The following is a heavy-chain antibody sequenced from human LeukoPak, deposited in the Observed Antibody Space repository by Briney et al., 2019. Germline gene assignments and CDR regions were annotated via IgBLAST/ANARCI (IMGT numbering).Heavy chain of an antibody. V-gene: IGHV3-53*01. CDR1: GLAVSDNY. CDR2: IFPNGNT. J-gene: IGHJ4*02. Sequence: GGSLRLSCTLSGLAVSDNYLTWVRQAPGKGLERVSVIFPNGNTYSADFVEDRFSISRDKSTNTLFLDMSRVGTDDTAVYFCARANPVYGDFDYWGQGTLVSVSS. CDR3: ARANPVYGDFDY. D-gene: IGHD4-17*01.